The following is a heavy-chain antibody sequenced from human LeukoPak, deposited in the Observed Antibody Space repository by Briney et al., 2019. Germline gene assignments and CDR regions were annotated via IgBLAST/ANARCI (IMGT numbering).Heavy chain of an antibody. Sequence: GGSLRLSCAASRFTFSDYAMHWVRQAPGKGLEWVAVMSYDGSNKYYADSVKGRFTISRDNSKNTLYLQMNSLRAEDTAVYYCASNIVGATPWVYYYYMDVWGKGTTVTVSS. CDR2: MSYDGSNK. D-gene: IGHD1-26*01. V-gene: IGHV3-30*04. J-gene: IGHJ6*03. CDR1: RFTFSDYA. CDR3: ASNIVGATPWVYYYYMDV.